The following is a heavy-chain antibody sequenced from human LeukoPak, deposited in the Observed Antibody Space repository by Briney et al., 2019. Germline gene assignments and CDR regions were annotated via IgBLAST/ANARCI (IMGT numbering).Heavy chain of an antibody. D-gene: IGHD6-13*01. CDR1: GGTFSSYA. CDR2: IIPIFGTA. V-gene: IGHV1-69*05. J-gene: IGHJ6*03. Sequence: GASVKVSCKASGGTFSSYAISWVRQAPGQGLEWMGGIIPIFGTANYAQKFQGRVTITTDESTSTAYMELSSLRSEDTAVYYCATAMYSSSWAPDVYYYYMDVWGKGTTVTVSS. CDR3: ATAMYSSSWAPDVYYYYMDV.